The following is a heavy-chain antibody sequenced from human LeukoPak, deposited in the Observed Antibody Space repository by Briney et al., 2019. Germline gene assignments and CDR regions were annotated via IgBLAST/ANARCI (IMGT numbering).Heavy chain of an antibody. CDR2: IKEDESDE. CDR3: ARWRGRQSEFDY. V-gene: IGHV3-7*01. D-gene: IGHD1-1*01. J-gene: IGHJ4*02. CDR1: GFTFSSCW. Sequence: GGSLRLSCEASGFTFSSCWMSWVRQAPVKGLEWVTHIKEDESDEYYVDSVRGRFTASRDNAKNSVNLQMNSLRVEDTAVYYCARWRGRQSEFDYWGQGTLVTVSS.